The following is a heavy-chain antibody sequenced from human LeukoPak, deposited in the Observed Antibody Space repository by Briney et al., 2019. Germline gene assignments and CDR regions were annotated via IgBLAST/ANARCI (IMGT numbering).Heavy chain of an antibody. D-gene: IGHD2-2*03. CDR2: IRYDGNNK. CDR1: GFTFSSYG. CDR3: ALGKNFGYHYFDF. Sequence: GGSLRLSCAASGFTFSSYGMHWVRQAPGKGLEWVAFIRYDGNNKYYADSVKGRFTISRDNSKNTLYLQMNSLRAEDTAVYYCALGKNFGYHYFDFWGQGALVTVSS. V-gene: IGHV3-30*02. J-gene: IGHJ4*02.